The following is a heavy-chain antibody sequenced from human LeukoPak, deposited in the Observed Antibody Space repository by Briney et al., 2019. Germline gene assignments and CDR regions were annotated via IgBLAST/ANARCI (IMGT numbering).Heavy chain of an antibody. CDR2: IYYSGST. J-gene: IGHJ5*02. D-gene: IGHD3-10*01. Sequence: SETLSLTCTVSGGSISSSGYYWGWIRQPPGKGLEWIGNIYYSGSTYYNPSLKSRVTISVDTSNNQFSLKLSSVTAADTAVYYCASLDYYGLGKSWGQGTLVTVSS. CDR1: GGSISSSGYY. V-gene: IGHV4-39*07. CDR3: ASLDYYGLGKS.